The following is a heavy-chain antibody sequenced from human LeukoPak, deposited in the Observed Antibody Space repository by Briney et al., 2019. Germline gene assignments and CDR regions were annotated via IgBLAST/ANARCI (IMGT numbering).Heavy chain of an antibody. CDR1: GFTFSDYY. J-gene: IGHJ4*02. CDR2: ISSSSSYT. V-gene: IGHV3-11*06. D-gene: IGHD6-13*01. Sequence: PGGSLRLSCAASGFTFSDYYMSWIRQAPEKGLEWVSYISSSSSYTNYADSVKGRFTISRDNAKNSLYLQMNSLRAEDTAVYYCARERGYSSSWYRLDYWGQGTLVTVSS. CDR3: ARERGYSSSWYRLDY.